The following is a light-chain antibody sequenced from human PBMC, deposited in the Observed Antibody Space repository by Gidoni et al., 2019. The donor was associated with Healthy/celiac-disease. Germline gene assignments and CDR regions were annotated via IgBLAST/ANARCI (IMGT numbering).Light chain of an antibody. V-gene: IGLV2-14*01. Sequence: QSALTQPASVSGSPGQSITISCTGTSSDVGGYNYVPWYQQHPGKAPKLMIYEVSNRPSGVSNRFSGPKSGNTASLTISGLQAEDEADYYCSSYTSSSTLGVFGGGTKLTVL. CDR2: EVS. CDR3: SSYTSSSTLGV. CDR1: SSDVGGYNY. J-gene: IGLJ2*01.